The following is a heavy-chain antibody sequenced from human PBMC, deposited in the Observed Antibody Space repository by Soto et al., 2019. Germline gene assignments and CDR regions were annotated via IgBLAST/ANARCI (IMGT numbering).Heavy chain of an antibody. CDR3: AKDLRCSGGSCYSPYYYYYGMDV. D-gene: IGHD2-15*01. V-gene: IGHV3-30*18. J-gene: IGHJ6*02. CDR1: GFTFSSYG. CDR2: ISYDGSNK. Sequence: QVQLVESGGGVVQPGRSLRLSCAASGFTFSSYGMHGFRKAPGKGREWVAVISYDGSNKYYADSVKGRFTISRDNSKNTLYLQMNSLRAEDTAVYYCAKDLRCSGGSCYSPYYYYYGMDVWGQGTTVTVSS.